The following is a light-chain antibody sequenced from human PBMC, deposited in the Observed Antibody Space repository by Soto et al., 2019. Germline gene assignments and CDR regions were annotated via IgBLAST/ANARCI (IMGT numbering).Light chain of an antibody. V-gene: IGLV2-23*01. CDR2: EAT. CDR3: CSYAGSSWV. Sequence: QSALTQPASVSGSPGQSISFSCTGTNSDVGGYNLVSWYQHHPGKAPKLIIYEATKRPSGISDRFSGSKSGNTASLTISGLQAEDEADYPCCSYAGSSWVFGGGTKLTVL. J-gene: IGLJ3*02. CDR1: NSDVGGYNL.